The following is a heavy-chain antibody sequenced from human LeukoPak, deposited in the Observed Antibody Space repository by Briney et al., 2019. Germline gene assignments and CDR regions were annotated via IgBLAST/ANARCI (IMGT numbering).Heavy chain of an antibody. CDR1: GFTFSSYG. V-gene: IGHV3-30*02. CDR2: TRYDGSNK. D-gene: IGHD6-13*01. J-gene: IGHJ4*02. CDR3: AKGGRYSSSLLDY. Sequence: VQPGGSLRLSCAASGFTFSSYGMHWVRRAPGKGLEWVAFTRYDGSNKYYADSVKGRFTISRDNSKNTLYLQMNSLRAEDTAVYYCAKGGRYSSSLLDYWGQGTLVTVSS.